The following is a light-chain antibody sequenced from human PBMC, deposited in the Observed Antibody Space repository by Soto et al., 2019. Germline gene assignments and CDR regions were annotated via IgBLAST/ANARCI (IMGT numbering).Light chain of an antibody. Sequence: DIQMTQSPSSLSASVVDRVTITFQASQDISNYLNWYQQKPGKAPKLLIFAASTLVRGVPSRFSGRGSGTEFTLTISSLQADDYATFYCQQYHTDWTFGQGTKVDI. CDR1: QDISNY. CDR3: QQYHTDWT. V-gene: IGKV1-33*01. J-gene: IGKJ1*01. CDR2: AAS.